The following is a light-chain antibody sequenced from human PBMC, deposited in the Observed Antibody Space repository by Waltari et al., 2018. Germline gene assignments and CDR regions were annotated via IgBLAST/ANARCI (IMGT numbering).Light chain of an antibody. J-gene: IGKJ1*01. CDR2: GAS. CDR3: QQYDEWPPT. CDR1: QSVSSK. Sequence: EIVMTQSPGHLSVSPGERATLSCRASQSVSSKLAWYQQKPGQAPRLLIYGASIRATGIPARFSGSGSGTGFTLTISGLQPEDFAVYYCQQYDEWPPTFGQGTKVEI. V-gene: IGKV3-15*01.